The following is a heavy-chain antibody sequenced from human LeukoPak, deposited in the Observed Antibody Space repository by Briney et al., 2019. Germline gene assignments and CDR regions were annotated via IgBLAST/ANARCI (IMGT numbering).Heavy chain of an antibody. CDR3: AKEGDLVSTTYYFDY. CDR1: GFIFNYYG. D-gene: IGHD2-21*01. V-gene: IGHV3-30*02. CDR2: IRSDGSDK. J-gene: IGHJ4*02. Sequence: PGGSLRLSCAASGFIFNYYGMHWVRQAPGEGLEWLAFIRSDGSDKYYADSVRGRFTISRDNSKKMLYLQVNSLRGEDTAVYYCAKEGDLVSTTYYFDYWGQGILVTVSS.